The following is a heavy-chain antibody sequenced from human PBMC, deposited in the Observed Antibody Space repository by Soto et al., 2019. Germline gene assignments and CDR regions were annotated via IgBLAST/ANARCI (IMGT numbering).Heavy chain of an antibody. CDR1: GDSVSGNSAA. D-gene: IGHD3-16*01. CDR3: AREVPYYESSDSYLDE. V-gene: IGHV6-1*01. Sequence: SQTLSLTCDISGDSVSGNSAAWNWIRQSPSRGLEWLGRTYYRSKWYNDYAVSVKSRITVTPDTSKNQFSLHLNSVTPEDTAVYYCAREVPYYESSDSYLDEWGRGAVVTVSS. CDR2: TYYRSKWYN. J-gene: IGHJ4*02.